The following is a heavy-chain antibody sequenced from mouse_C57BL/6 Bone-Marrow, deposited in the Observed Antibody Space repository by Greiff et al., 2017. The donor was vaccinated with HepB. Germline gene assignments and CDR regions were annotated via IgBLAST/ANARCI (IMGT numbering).Heavy chain of an antibody. D-gene: IGHD1-1*01. CDR2: IYPGNSDT. CDR1: GYTFTSYW. V-gene: IGHV1-5*01. CDR3: TYYYGVDY. Sequence: EVQLQESGTVLARPGASVKMSCKTSGYTFTSYWMHWVKQRPGQGLEWIGAIYPGNSDTSYNQKFKGKAKLTAVTSASTAYMELSSLTNEDSAVYYCTYYYGVDYWGQGTTLTVSS. J-gene: IGHJ2*01.